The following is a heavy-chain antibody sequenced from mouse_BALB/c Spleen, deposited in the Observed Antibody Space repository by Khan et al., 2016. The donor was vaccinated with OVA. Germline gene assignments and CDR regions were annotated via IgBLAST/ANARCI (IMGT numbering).Heavy chain of an antibody. CDR3: TRSGLFGSFVY. CDR2: INPSTGYT. D-gene: IGHD1-1*02. V-gene: IGHV1-7*01. CDR1: GYTFTSYW. J-gene: IGHJ3*01. Sequence: QIQLVQSGAELANPGASVKMSCKASGYTFTSYWMHWVKQRPGQGLEWIGYINPSTGYTEYNQKFKDKATLTTDKSSTTAYMQLSSLTSEESAVYYCTRSGLFGSFVYWGEGSLGTVS.